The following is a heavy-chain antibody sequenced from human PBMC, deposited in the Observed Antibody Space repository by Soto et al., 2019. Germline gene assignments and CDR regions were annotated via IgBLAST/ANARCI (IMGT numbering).Heavy chain of an antibody. CDR2: ISWDSGSI. CDR1: GFTFGDDA. V-gene: IGHV3-9*01. CDR3: AKSPLDNVVVPAAYYFDY. J-gene: IGHJ4*02. D-gene: IGHD2-2*01. Sequence: SLILSCAASGFTFGDDAMHWVRQAPGKGLEWVSGISWDSGSINYADSVKGRFTISRDNAKNSLYLQINSLRPEDTALYYCAKSPLDNVVVPAAYYFDYWGQGTLVTVSS.